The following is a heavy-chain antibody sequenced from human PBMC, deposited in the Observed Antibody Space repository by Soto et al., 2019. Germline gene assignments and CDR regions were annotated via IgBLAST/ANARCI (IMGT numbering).Heavy chain of an antibody. CDR2: ISACNGNT. Sequence: ASVKVSCKASGYTFTSYGISWVRQAPGQGLEWMGWISACNGNTNYSQKFQGRVTITTDTSASTAYMELSSLRSEDTAVYYCATRSILLLRDAFDIWGQGTMVTVSS. CDR3: ATRSILLLRDAFDI. D-gene: IGHD3-22*01. J-gene: IGHJ3*02. CDR1: GYTFTSYG. V-gene: IGHV1-18*01.